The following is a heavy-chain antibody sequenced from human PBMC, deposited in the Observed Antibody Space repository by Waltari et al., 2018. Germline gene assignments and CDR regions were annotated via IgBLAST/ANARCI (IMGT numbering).Heavy chain of an antibody. J-gene: IGHJ6*02. CDR3: ARDKLELHNNYYGMDV. D-gene: IGHD1-7*01. CDR1: GGSISSYY. CDR2: IYTSGST. Sequence: QVQLQESGPGLVKPSETLSLTCTVSGGSISSYYWSWIRQPAGKGLEWIGRIYTSGSTNYNPSLKSRVTMSVDTSKNQFSLKLSSVTDADTAVYYCARDKLELHNNYYGMDVWGQGTTVTVSS. V-gene: IGHV4-4*07.